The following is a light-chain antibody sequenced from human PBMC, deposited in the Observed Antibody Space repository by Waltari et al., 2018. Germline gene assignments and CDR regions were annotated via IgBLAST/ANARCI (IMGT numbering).Light chain of an antibody. CDR3: MQGTHWPLT. Sequence: ASISCKSSQSLVHSDGNTYLAWFQQRPGQSPRRLIYKVSNRESGVPDRFSASGSGTDFTLKFSRVEAEDVGVYYCMQGTHWPLTFGGGTKVEIK. CDR2: KVS. J-gene: IGKJ4*01. CDR1: QSLVHSDGNTY. V-gene: IGKV2-30*02.